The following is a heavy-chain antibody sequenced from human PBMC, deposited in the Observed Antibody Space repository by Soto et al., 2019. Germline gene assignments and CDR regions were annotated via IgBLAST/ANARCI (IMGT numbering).Heavy chain of an antibody. D-gene: IGHD3-22*01. CDR2: ISSNGGST. Sequence: PGGSLRLSCAASGFTFSSYAMHWVRQAPGKGLEYVSAISSNGGSTYYADSVKGRFTISRDNSKNTLYLQMGSLRAEDMAVYYCARSKGGSSSGYFHYWGQAPLVTVSS. CDR3: ARSKGGSSSGYFHY. J-gene: IGHJ4*02. V-gene: IGHV3-64*02. CDR1: GFTFSSYA.